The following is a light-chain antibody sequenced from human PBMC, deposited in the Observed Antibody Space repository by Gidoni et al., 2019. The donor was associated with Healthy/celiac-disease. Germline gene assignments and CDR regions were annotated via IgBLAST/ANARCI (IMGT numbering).Light chain of an antibody. CDR1: ALPKKY. CDR3: YSTDSSGNHMWV. J-gene: IGLJ2*01. V-gene: IGLV3-10*01. CDR2: EDS. Sequence: SYELTQPPSVSVSPGHTARITCSGDALPKKYAYWYQQKSGQAPVLVIYEDSKRPSGIPERFSGSSSGTMANLTISGAQVEDEADYYCYSTDSSGNHMWVFGGGTKLXV.